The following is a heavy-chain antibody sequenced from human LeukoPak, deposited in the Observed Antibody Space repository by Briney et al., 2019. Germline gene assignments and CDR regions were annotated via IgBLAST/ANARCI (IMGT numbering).Heavy chain of an antibody. CDR2: INHSGRT. Sequence: SETLSLTCAVYDGSFSYYFWGWIRQPPGKGLEWIGEINHSGRTYYNPSLKSRVTISVDTSKNQFSLNLSSVTAADTAVYYCARDVVVVPAAIHYGMDVWGQGTTVTVSS. V-gene: IGHV4-34*01. CDR1: DGSFSYYF. D-gene: IGHD2-2*01. J-gene: IGHJ6*02. CDR3: ARDVVVVPAAIHYGMDV.